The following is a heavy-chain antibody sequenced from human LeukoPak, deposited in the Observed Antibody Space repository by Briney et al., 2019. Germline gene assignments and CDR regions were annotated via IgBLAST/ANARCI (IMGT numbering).Heavy chain of an antibody. CDR1: GGTFSSYA. D-gene: IGHD1-26*01. Sequence: ASVKVSCKASGGTFSSYAISWVRQAPGQGLEWMGWINPNSGGTNYAQKFQGRVTMTRDTSISTAYMELSRLRSDDTAVYYCARDPTPRWELLRMGVFDYWGQGTLVTVSS. CDR2: INPNSGGT. J-gene: IGHJ4*02. CDR3: ARDPTPRWELLRMGVFDY. V-gene: IGHV1-2*02.